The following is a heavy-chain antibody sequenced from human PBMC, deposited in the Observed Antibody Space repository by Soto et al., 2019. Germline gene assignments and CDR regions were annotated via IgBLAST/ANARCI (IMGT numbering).Heavy chain of an antibody. D-gene: IGHD6-19*01. CDR2: ISSNGGST. CDR1: GFTFSSYA. V-gene: IGHV3-64*01. CDR3: ARQWXDSYYFDY. Sequence: GGSLRLSCAASGFTFSSYAMHWVRQAPGKGLEYVSSISSNGGSTYYANSVKGRFTISRDNSKNTLYLQMGSLRAEDMAVYYCARQWXDSYYFDYWGQGTLCTVSS. J-gene: IGHJ4*02.